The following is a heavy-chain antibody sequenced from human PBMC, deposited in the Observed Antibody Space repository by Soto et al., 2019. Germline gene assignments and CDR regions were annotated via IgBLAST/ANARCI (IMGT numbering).Heavy chain of an antibody. CDR3: ARTYLAVAGIQGED. Sequence: GGSLRLSCAASGFTFSSYSMNWVRQAPGKGLEWVSYISSSSSTIYYADSVKGRFTISRDNAKNSLYLQMNSLRAEDTAVYYCARTYLAVAGIQGEDWGQGTLVTVSS. CDR1: GFTFSSYS. V-gene: IGHV3-48*01. D-gene: IGHD6-19*01. CDR2: ISSSSSTI. J-gene: IGHJ4*02.